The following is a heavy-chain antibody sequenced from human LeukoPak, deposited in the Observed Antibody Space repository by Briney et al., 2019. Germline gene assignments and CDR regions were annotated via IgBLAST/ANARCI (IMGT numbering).Heavy chain of an antibody. V-gene: IGHV4-30-4*08. D-gene: IGHD1-7*01. Sequence: SQTLSLTCTVSGGSISSGDYYWSWIRQPPGKGLEWIGYIYYSGSTYYNPSLKSRVTISVDTSKNQFSLKLSSVTAADTAVYYCARWDRKITGTTGRNWFDPWGQGTLVTVSS. CDR1: GGSISSGDYY. CDR2: IYYSGST. CDR3: ARWDRKITGTTGRNWFDP. J-gene: IGHJ5*02.